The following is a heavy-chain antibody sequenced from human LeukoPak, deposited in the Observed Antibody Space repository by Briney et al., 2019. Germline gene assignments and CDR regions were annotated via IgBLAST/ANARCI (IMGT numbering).Heavy chain of an antibody. CDR2: INEDRSEK. V-gene: IGHV3-7*01. J-gene: IGHJ4*02. D-gene: IGHD4-17*01. CDR1: GFIFNKNW. Sequence: GGSLRLSCAASGFIFNKNWMSWVRQAPGKGLEWVANINEDRSEKNYVDSVKGRFTISRDNAKTSLYLQMNSLRVEDTAVYYCVPEPEYGESGGGQGALVTVSS. CDR3: VPEPEYGESG.